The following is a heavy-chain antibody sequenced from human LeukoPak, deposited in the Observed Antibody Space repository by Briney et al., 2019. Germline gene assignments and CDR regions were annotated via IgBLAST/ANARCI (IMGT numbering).Heavy chain of an antibody. D-gene: IGHD2-15*01. CDR1: GFTFTSYY. CDR2: INPSGSYT. CDR3: ARDNSGGSTWWFDP. Sequence: ASVKLSCKASGFTFTSYYMHWVRQAPGQGLELMGIINPSGSYTSYAQKFQGRVTMTRDTSTSTVYMELSSLRSEDTAVYYCARDNSGGSTWWFDPWGQGTLVTVSS. V-gene: IGHV1-46*01. J-gene: IGHJ5*02.